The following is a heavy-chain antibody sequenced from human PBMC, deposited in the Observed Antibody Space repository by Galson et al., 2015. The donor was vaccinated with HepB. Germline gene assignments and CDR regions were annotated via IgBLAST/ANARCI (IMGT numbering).Heavy chain of an antibody. CDR2: ISSSSSYT. D-gene: IGHD3-16*01. CDR3: ARWGGIPDNWLDP. V-gene: IGHV3-11*06. Sequence: SLRLSCAASGFTFSDYYMSWIRQAPGKGLEWVSYISSSSSYTNYADSVKGRFTISRDNAKNSLYLQMNSLRAEDTAVYYCARWGGIPDNWLDPWGQGTLVTVSS. CDR1: GFTFSDYY. J-gene: IGHJ5*02.